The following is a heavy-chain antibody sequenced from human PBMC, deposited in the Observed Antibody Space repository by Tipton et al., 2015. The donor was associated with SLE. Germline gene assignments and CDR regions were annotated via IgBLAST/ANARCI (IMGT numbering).Heavy chain of an antibody. D-gene: IGHD2-8*02. J-gene: IGHJ6*03. CDR3: ARGLSSLVGFYYYYYMDV. CDR1: GGSISSSNW. CDR2: INHSGST. V-gene: IGHV4-4*02. Sequence: TLSLTCAVSGGSISSSNWWSWVRQPPGKGLEWIGEINHSGSTTCNPSLKSRVTISMDTSKKQFSLKLSSVTAADTAVYYCARGLSSLVGFYYYYYMDVWGKGTTVTVSS.